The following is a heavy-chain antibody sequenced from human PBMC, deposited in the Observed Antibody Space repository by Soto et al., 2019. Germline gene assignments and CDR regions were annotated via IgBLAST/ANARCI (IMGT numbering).Heavy chain of an antibody. D-gene: IGHD1-26*01. CDR1: GFTFSDYY. J-gene: IGHJ4*02. V-gene: IGHV3-11*06. CDR2: ISGSSGDT. Sequence: GGSLRLSCAASGFTFSDYYMNWIRQAPGKGLEWVSYISGSSGDTNYADSVRGRFTISRDNTKNSLYLQMNSLRADDTAIYYCVRTPREPDYWGQGTLVTVSS. CDR3: VRTPREPDY.